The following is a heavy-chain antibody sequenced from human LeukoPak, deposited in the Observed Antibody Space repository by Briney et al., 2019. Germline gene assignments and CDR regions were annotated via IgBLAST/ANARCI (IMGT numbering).Heavy chain of an antibody. CDR3: AKDLNDWNYFYYYYLDV. J-gene: IGHJ6*03. V-gene: IGHV1-46*01. D-gene: IGHD3-9*01. CDR1: VYIFPNYY. CDR2: INPTGGVE. Sequence: ASVKVSRKSSVYIFPNYYILWVRRAPGQAREWMGVINPTGGVETYDQRFKGRLPISRDNSTTPVYMELSSLKSEDTAVYYCAKDLNDWNYFYYYYLDVWGIRTMVTVSS.